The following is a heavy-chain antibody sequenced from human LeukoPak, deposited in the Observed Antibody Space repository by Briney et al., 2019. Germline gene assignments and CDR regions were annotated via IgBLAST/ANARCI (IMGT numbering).Heavy chain of an antibody. Sequence: GGSLRLSCAASGFTFSSYAMHWVRQAPGKGLEWVAVISYDGSNKYYADSVKGRFTISRDNSKNTLYLQMNSLRAEDTAVYYCVRALLWFGEPLDYWGQGTLVTVSS. CDR2: ISYDGSNK. CDR3: VRALLWFGEPLDY. J-gene: IGHJ4*02. CDR1: GFTFSSYA. D-gene: IGHD3-10*01. V-gene: IGHV3-30*01.